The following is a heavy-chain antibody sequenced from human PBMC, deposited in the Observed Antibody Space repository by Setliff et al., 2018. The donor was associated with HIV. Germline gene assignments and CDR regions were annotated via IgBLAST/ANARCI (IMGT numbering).Heavy chain of an antibody. J-gene: IGHJ6*02. D-gene: IGHD3-10*01. V-gene: IGHV3-48*03. Sequence: GGSLRLSCAASGLTFSNYGMNWVRQAPGKGLEWVPYISDSGTTIYYADFVRGRFTISRDNAKNSLFLQMNSLRADDTAVYYCARRETGVLYFGTFYYNGMDVWGQGTTVTVSS. CDR2: ISDSGTTI. CDR1: GLTFSNYG. CDR3: ARRETGVLYFGTFYYNGMDV.